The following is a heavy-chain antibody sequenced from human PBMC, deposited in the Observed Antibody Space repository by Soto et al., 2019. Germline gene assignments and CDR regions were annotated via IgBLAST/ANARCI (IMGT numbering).Heavy chain of an antibody. Sequence: WGSLRLSCAASGFTFNNYAMSWVRQAPGKGPEWVSTISNSGDNTYYADSVKGRFTISRDISTDTLYLQMSSLRAEDTAIYYCAKDQIWEVPHFFDYWGQGTLVSVSS. D-gene: IGHD1-26*01. CDR3: AKDQIWEVPHFFDY. CDR2: ISNSGDNT. CDR1: GFTFNNYA. V-gene: IGHV3-23*01. J-gene: IGHJ4*02.